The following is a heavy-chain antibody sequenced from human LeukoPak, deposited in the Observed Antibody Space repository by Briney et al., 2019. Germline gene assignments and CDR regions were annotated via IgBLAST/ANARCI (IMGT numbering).Heavy chain of an antibody. CDR3: AKDHKREGNRYFDY. Sequence: PGGSLRLSCEASGFTFSSYGTQWVRQAPGKGLEWVAFIGYDGNKIYYADSVKGRFTISRDNSKNTLYLQMNSLKSEDTAVYYCAKDHKREGNRYFDYWGQGTLVTVSS. CDR1: GFTFSSYG. V-gene: IGHV3-30*02. CDR2: IGYDGNKI. J-gene: IGHJ4*02.